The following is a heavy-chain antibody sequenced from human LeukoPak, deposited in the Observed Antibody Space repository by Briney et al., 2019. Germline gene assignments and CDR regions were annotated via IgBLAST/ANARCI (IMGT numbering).Heavy chain of an antibody. CDR2: IKQDGSEV. J-gene: IGHJ6*03. CDR1: GFTFSTYW. V-gene: IGHV3-7*01. CDR3: TRDRGVTVLSYFYYYMDV. Sequence: GGSLRLSCAASGFTFSTYWMSWVRQAPGKGLEWVANIKQDGSEVNYADSVKGRFSISRDNAKNSLDLQMDSLRGEDTAVYYCTRDRGVTVLSYFYYYMDVWGKGTTVTVSS. D-gene: IGHD3-16*01.